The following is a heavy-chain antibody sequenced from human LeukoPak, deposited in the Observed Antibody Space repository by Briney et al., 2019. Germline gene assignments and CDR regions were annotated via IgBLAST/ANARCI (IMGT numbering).Heavy chain of an antibody. CDR3: AKDLQVYDILTGYSSSDSGAH. D-gene: IGHD3-9*01. CDR2: ISGSGFTI. Sequence: PGGSLRLSCAVSGFTLSNYSMNWVRQAPGKGLEWISYISGSGFTIHYADSVKGRFTISRDNAKNSLYLQMNSLRAEDTAVYYCAKDLQVYDILTGYSSSDSGAHWGQGTLVTVSS. V-gene: IGHV3-48*01. CDR1: GFTLSNYS. J-gene: IGHJ4*02.